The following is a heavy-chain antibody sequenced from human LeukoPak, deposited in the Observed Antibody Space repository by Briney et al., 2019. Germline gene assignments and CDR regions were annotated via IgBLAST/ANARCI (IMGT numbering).Heavy chain of an antibody. CDR1: GYTLTELS. V-gene: IGHV1-24*01. CDR2: FDPEDGET. CDR3: AANVDIVATITVSMDV. Sequence: ASVKVSCKVSGYTLTELSMHWVRQAPGKGLEWMGGFDPEDGETIYAQKFQGRVTMTEDTSTDTAYMELSSLRSEDTAVYYCAANVDIVATITVSMDVWGQGTLVTVSS. J-gene: IGHJ4*02. D-gene: IGHD5-12*01.